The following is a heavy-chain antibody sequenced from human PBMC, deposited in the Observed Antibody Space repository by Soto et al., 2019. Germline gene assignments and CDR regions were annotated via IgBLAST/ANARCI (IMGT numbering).Heavy chain of an antibody. CDR3: ARRGSSWYRGDAFDI. CDR2: IYYSGST. D-gene: IGHD6-13*01. J-gene: IGHJ3*02. V-gene: IGHV4-39*01. Sequence: SETLSLTCAVSGGSISSSSYYWGWIRQPPGKGLEWIGSIYYSGSTYYNPSLKSRVTISVDTSKNQFSLKLSSVTAADTAVYYCARRGSSWYRGDAFDIWGQGTMVTVSS. CDR1: GGSISSSSYY.